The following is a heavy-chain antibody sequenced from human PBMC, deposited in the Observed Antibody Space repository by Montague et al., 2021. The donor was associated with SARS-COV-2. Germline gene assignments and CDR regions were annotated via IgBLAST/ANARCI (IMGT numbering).Heavy chain of an antibody. J-gene: IGHJ6*02. V-gene: IGHV4-39*07. CDR2: IYYSGST. D-gene: IGHD1-20*01. Sequence: SETLSLTCTVSGGFISSSSYYWGWIRQPPGKGLEWIGSIYYSGSTYYNPSLKSRVTISVDTSKNQFSLKLSSVTAADTAVYYCARDQGYNWNYYYYYGMDVWGQGTTVTVSS. CDR1: GGFISSSSYY. CDR3: ARDQGYNWNYYYYYGMDV.